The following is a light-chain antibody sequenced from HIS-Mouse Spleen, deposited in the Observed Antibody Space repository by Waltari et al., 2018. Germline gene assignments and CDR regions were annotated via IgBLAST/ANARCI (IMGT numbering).Light chain of an antibody. V-gene: IGLV1-44*01. CDR1: SSNIGSNT. CDR3: AAWDDSLKGV. J-gene: IGLJ3*02. CDR2: SNN. Sequence: QSVLTQPPSASGTPGQRVTISCSGSSSNIGSNTVNWYQQLPVTAPKLLIYSNNQRPSGVPDRFSGSKSGTSASLAISGLQSEDEADYYCAAWDDSLKGVFGGGTKLTVL.